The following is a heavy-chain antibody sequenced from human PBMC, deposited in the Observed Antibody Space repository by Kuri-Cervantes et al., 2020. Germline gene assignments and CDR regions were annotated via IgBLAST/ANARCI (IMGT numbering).Heavy chain of an antibody. Sequence: GESLKISCAASGFTFSSYSMNWVRQAPGKGLEWVSYISSSSSYIYYADSVKGRFTISRDNAKNSLYLQMNSLRAEDTAVYYCARDFPPHYSSSVPDAFDIWGQGTMVTVS. CDR3: ARDFPPHYSSSVPDAFDI. J-gene: IGHJ3*02. CDR2: ISSSSSYI. V-gene: IGHV3-21*05. CDR1: GFTFSSYS. D-gene: IGHD6-6*01.